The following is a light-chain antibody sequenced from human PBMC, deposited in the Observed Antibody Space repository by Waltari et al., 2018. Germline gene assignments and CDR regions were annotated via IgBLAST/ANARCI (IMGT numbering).Light chain of an antibody. V-gene: IGKV4-1*01. J-gene: IGKJ4*02. CDR1: QSILYSSNNKNY. CDR3: QQYYSSPLT. Sequence: DIVMTQSPDSLAVSLGERATINCKSSQSILYSSNNKNYLAWYQQKPGQTPKMIIYWTSTRESGVPDRFSGSGSGTDFTLTINNLQAEDVAVYYCQQYYSSPLTFGGGTKVEIK. CDR2: WTS.